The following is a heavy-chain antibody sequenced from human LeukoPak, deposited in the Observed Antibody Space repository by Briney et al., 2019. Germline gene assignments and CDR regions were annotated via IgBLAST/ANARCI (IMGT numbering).Heavy chain of an antibody. CDR1: GFTFSSYA. V-gene: IGHV3-23*01. CDR3: AKGRLLWLGEFPDY. Sequence: PGGSLRLSCAASGFTFSSYAMSWVRQAPGKGLEWVSDVSDSGGITYYADSVKGLFTISRDTSKSTLYLQTRSRTAEDTAVYYCAKGRLLWLGEFPDYWGARNLVTVSS. J-gene: IGHJ4*02. CDR2: VSDSGGIT. D-gene: IGHD3-10*01.